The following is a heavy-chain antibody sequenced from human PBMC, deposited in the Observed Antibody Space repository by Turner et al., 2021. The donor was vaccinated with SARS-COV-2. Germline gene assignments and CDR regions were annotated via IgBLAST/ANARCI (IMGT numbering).Heavy chain of an antibody. CDR2: IDSSSSTI. J-gene: IGHJ4*02. V-gene: IGHV3-48*01. CDR3: ASPFDY. CDR1: GFTFSTYS. Sequence: EVPLVESEGCLLQPGGSLRLSCVASGFTFSTYSMNWVRQAQGKGLEWVSYIDSSSSTIYYADSVKGRFTISRDNAKNSLYLQMNSLRADDTAVYYCASPFDYWGQGTLVTVSS.